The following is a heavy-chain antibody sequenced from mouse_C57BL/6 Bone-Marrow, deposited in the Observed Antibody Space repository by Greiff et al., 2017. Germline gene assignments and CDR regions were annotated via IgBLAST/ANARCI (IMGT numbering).Heavy chain of an antibody. J-gene: IGHJ3*01. CDR3: ARDPPIYYDYDWFAY. D-gene: IGHD2-4*01. V-gene: IGHV3-6*01. Sequence: EVKLVESGPGLVKPSQSLSLTCSVTGYSITSGYYWNWIRQFPGNKLEWMGYISYDGCNNYNPSLKNRISITRDTSKNQFFLKLNSVTTEDTATYYCARDPPIYYDYDWFAYWGQGTLVTVSA. CDR2: ISYDGCN. CDR1: GYSITSGYY.